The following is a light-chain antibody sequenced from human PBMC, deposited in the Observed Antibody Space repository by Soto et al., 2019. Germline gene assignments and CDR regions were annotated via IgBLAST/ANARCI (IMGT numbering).Light chain of an antibody. J-gene: IGLJ1*01. CDR2: DVA. CDR1: SSDVGGSNF. V-gene: IGLV2-14*03. CDR3: VSFTSSTTYV. Sequence: QSALTQPASVCASPGQSITISCTGTSSDVGGSNFVSWYQQHPGKPPKLIIYDVATRPSGVSNRFSGSKSGSTASLIISRLQTEDEADYYCVSFTSSTTYVFGSGTKLTVL.